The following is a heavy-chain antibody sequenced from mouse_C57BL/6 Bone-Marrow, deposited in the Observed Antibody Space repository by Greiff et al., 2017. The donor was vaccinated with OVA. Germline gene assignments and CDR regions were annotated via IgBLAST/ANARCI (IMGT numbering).Heavy chain of an antibody. CDR2: ISSGGDYI. J-gene: IGHJ4*01. CDR3: TRGDYYGSSRDAMDY. V-gene: IGHV5-9-1*02. Sequence: EVMLVESGEGLVKPGGSLKLSCAASGFTFSSYAMSWVRQTPEKRLEWVAYISSGGDYIYYADTVTGRFTISRDNARNTLYLQMSRLKTEDTAKYYCTRGDYYGSSRDAMDYWGQGTSVTVSS. CDR1: GFTFSSYA. D-gene: IGHD1-1*01.